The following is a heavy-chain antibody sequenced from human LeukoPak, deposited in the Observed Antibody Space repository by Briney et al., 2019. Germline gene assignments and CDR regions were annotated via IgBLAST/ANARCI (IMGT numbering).Heavy chain of an antibody. V-gene: IGHV5-51*01. J-gene: IGHJ4*02. CDR2: VNPVDSDT. CDR1: GYSFTTYW. D-gene: IGHD1-26*01. Sequence: PGESLKISCKASGYSFTTYWIAWVRQTPEKGLEWMGTVNPVDSDTRYGPSFQGQVTISADKSISTAYLQWSSLQASDTPMYYCARKWNFDYWGQGTLVTVSS. CDR3: ARKWNFDY.